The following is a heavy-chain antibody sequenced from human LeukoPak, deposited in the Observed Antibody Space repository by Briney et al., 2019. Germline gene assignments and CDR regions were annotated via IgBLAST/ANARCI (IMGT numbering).Heavy chain of an antibody. CDR3: AKQGSSGWTRLGYFDY. V-gene: IGHV5-51*01. CDR2: FYPSDSNT. CDR1: GYSFISYW. J-gene: IGHJ4*01. Sequence: GESLKISCKGSGYSFISYWIGWVRQMPGRSLEWMGIFYPSDSNTRYSPAFQGQVSISADKSISTAYLQQSTLQASDTAMYSCAKQGSSGWTRLGYFDYWGQGTMVTVSS. D-gene: IGHD6-19*01.